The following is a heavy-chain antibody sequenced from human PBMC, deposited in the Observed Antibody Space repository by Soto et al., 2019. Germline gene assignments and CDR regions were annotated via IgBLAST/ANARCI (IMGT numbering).Heavy chain of an antibody. CDR3: ARDRSPPDSRWSAYYYGMDV. J-gene: IGHJ6*02. D-gene: IGHD2-15*01. Sequence: PSETLSLTCAVSGGSISSGGYFWSWIRQPPGKGLEWIGYIYHSGSTYYNPSLKSRVSISVDTSKNQFSLKLSSVTAADTAVYYFARDRSPPDSRWSAYYYGMDVWGQGTTVTVSS. V-gene: IGHV4-30-2*01. CDR1: GGSISSGGYF. CDR2: IYHSGST.